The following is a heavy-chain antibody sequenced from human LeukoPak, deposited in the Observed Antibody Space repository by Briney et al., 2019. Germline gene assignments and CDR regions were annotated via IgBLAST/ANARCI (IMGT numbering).Heavy chain of an antibody. J-gene: IGHJ4*02. CDR2: IVGSSST. V-gene: IGHV3-21*01. D-gene: IGHD6-13*01. CDR3: ARIGAGSSRDY. Sequence: GGSLRLSCAASGFAFSNFAMTGVREAPGEGLEWVSSIVGSSSTYYAASLKGRFTISRDNAKNSLYLQMNSLRAEDTAVYYCARIGAGSSRDYWGQGTLVTVSS. CDR1: GFAFSNFA.